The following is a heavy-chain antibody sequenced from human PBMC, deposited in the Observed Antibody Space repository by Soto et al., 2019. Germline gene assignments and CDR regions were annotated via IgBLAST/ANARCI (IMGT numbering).Heavy chain of an antibody. J-gene: IGHJ6*02. V-gene: IGHV3-49*04. D-gene: IGHD4-17*01. CDR2: IRSKAYGGTT. Sequence: GGSLRLSCTASGFTFGDYAMSWVRQAPGKGLEWVGFIRSKAYGGTTEYAASVRGRFTISRDDSKSIAYLEMNSLKTEDTAFDYCVRCCGGGYYGMDVWGQGTTVTVYS. CDR3: VRCCGGGYYGMDV. CDR1: GFTFGDYA.